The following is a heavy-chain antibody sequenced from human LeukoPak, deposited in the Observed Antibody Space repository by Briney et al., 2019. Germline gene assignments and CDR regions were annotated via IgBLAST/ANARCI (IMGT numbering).Heavy chain of an antibody. CDR2: MYSGGNT. J-gene: IGHJ4*02. V-gene: IGHV3-53*01. D-gene: IGHD3-22*01. CDR3: ARWGTDSRAWYYFDY. Sequence: GGSLRLSCAASGFSVSSKYMSWVRQAPGKGLEWVSVMYSGGNTYYADSVKGRFTISRDNSKNTLYLQMNSLRADDTAVYYCARWGTDSRAWYYFDYWGQGTLVTVSS. CDR1: GFSVSSKY.